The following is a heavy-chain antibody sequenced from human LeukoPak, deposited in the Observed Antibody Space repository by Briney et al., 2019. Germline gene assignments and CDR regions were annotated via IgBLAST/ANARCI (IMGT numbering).Heavy chain of an antibody. Sequence: PGGSLRLSCEASQFSVSINFMSWVRQTPGKGLEWVSVISSGGTTYYADSVKGRFTISRDNSKNTVSLQMNSLRAEDTAVYYCARRVVGATSVDYFDYWDQGTLVTVSS. CDR1: QFSVSINF. CDR3: ARRVVGATSVDYFDY. CDR2: ISSGGTT. J-gene: IGHJ4*02. D-gene: IGHD1-26*01. V-gene: IGHV3-66*04.